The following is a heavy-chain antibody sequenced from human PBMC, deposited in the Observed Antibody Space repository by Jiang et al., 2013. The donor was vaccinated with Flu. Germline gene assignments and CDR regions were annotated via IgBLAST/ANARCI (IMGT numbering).Heavy chain of an antibody. J-gene: IGHJ5*02. CDR3: ARESGSGWVGNWFDP. CDR1: FSSYG. V-gene: IGHV3-33*05. D-gene: IGHD6-19*01. CDR2: ISNDGSNK. Sequence: FSSYGMHWVRQASRQGAGVVAVISNDGSNKYYADSVKGRFTISRDNSKNTLYLQMNSLRAEDTAVYYCARESGSGWVGNWFDPWGQGTLVTVSS.